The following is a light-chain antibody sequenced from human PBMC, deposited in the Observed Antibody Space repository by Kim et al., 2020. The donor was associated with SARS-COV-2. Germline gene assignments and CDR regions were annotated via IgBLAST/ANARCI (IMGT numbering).Light chain of an antibody. CDR2: DAS. CDR3: QQYNNWPLT. V-gene: IGKV3D-15*01. CDR1: QSINIE. J-gene: IGKJ4*01. Sequence: GSPGERATFSCRAGQSINIELDSCQQRPGQAPRLLISDASTRATGIPARFSGSGSWTEFTLTISSLQSEDFAVYYCQQYNNWPLTFCGRTKVDIK.